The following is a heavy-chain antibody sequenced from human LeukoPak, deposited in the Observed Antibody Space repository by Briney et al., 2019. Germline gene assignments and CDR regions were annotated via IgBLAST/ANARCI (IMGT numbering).Heavy chain of an antibody. CDR2: IYYSGST. Sequence: SETLSLTCTVSGGSISSYYWSWIRQPPGKGLEWIGYIYYSGSTNYNPSLKSRVTISVDTSKNQFSPKLSSVTAADTAVYYCARDGGRSWPPWFDPWGQGTLVIVSS. D-gene: IGHD1-26*01. J-gene: IGHJ5*02. CDR1: GGSISSYY. V-gene: IGHV4-59*01. CDR3: ARDGGRSWPPWFDP.